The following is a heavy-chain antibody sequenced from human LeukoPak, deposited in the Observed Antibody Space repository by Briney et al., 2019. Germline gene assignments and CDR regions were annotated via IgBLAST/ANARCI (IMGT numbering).Heavy chain of an antibody. CDR3: ARVSPRGSAEYFQH. CDR2: ISSSSSYT. J-gene: IGHJ1*01. D-gene: IGHD3-16*01. Sequence: GGSLRLSCAASGFTFSSYWMSWVRQAPGKGLEWVSSISSSSSYTYYADSVKGRFTISRDNAKNSLYLQMNSLRAEDTAVYYCARVSPRGSAEYFQHWGQGTLVTVSS. V-gene: IGHV3-21*01. CDR1: GFTFSSYW.